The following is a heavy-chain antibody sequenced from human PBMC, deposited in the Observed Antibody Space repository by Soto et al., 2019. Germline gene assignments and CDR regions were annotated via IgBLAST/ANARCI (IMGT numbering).Heavy chain of an antibody. D-gene: IGHD3-10*01. V-gene: IGHV1-2*04. Sequence: GASVKVSCKASGYTFTGYYMHWVRQAPGQGLEWMGWINPNSGGTNYAQKFQGWVTMTRDTSISTAYMELSRLRSDDTAVYYCARDSYGSGSYYKYYYYYGMDVWGQGTTVTVSS. J-gene: IGHJ6*02. CDR3: ARDSYGSGSYYKYYYYYGMDV. CDR2: INPNSGGT. CDR1: GYTFTGYY.